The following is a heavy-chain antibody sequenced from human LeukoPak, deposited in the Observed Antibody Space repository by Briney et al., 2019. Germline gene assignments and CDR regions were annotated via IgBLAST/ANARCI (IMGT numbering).Heavy chain of an antibody. D-gene: IGHD2-15*01. CDR1: GFTFSSYS. Sequence: AGGSLRLSCAASGFTFSSYSMNWVRQAPGKGLEWVSSISSSSSYIYYADSVKGRFTISRDNAKNSLYLQMNSLRAEDTAVYYCAREPVVVVAADNWFDPWGQGTLVTVSS. CDR2: ISSSSSYI. V-gene: IGHV3-21*01. CDR3: AREPVVVVAADNWFDP. J-gene: IGHJ5*02.